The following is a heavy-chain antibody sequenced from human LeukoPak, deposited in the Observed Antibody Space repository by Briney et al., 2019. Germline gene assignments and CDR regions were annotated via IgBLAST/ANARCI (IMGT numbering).Heavy chain of an antibody. J-gene: IGHJ2*01. CDR3: ARRVKGGYSGYDPGYFDL. V-gene: IGHV4-39*01. D-gene: IGHD5-12*01. CDR2: IYYSGST. Sequence: SETLSLTCTVSGDSISSYYWGWIRQPPGKGLEWLGSIYYSGSTYYNPSLKSRVTISVDTSKNQFSLKLSSVTAADTAVYYCARRVKGGYSGYDPGYFDLWGRGTLVTVSS. CDR1: GDSISSYY.